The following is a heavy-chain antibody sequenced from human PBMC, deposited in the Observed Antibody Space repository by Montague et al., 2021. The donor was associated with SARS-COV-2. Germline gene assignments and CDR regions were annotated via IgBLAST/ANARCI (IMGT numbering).Heavy chain of an antibody. CDR2: IYYTGST. CDR1: GGSISSSSYY. CDR3: ARDTRIAMLVVVTCYGLDV. Sequence: SETLSLTCTVSGGSISSSSYYWGWIRQPPGKGLEWIGSIYYTGSTYYNSSLKSRVTISVDTSKNQFSLKLSSVTAADTAVYYCARDTRIAMLVVVTCYGLDVWGQGTTVTVSS. V-gene: IGHV4-39*07. J-gene: IGHJ6*02. D-gene: IGHD3-22*01.